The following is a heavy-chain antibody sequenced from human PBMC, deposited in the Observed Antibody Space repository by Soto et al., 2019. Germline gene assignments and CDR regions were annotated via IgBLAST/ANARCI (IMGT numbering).Heavy chain of an antibody. CDR1: GFTFRSYE. V-gene: IGHV3-48*03. CDR2: LSSSGGTI. J-gene: IGHJ6*02. Sequence: GGSLRLSGAASGFTFRSYEMNWARQAPGKRLEWGSYLSSSGGTIYYADSVKGRFTISRDNARSSRYLQMNSLRDEDTAVYYCAARDQWSESRYVWHQGTTVT. D-gene: IGHD2-15*01. CDR3: AARDQWSESRYV.